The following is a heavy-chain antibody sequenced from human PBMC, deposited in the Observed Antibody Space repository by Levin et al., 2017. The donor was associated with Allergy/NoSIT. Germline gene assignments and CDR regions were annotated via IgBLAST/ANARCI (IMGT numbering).Heavy chain of an antibody. CDR1: GGSISSCY. Sequence: SETLSLTCTVSGGSISSCYWSWIRQPPGKGLEWIGYIYYSGSTNYNPSLKSRVTISVDTSKNQFSLKLSSVTAADTAVYYCARDPSGAVAGGGYYGMDVWGQGTTVTVSS. V-gene: IGHV4-59*01. J-gene: IGHJ6*02. CDR2: IYYSGST. CDR3: ARDPSGAVAGGGYYGMDV. D-gene: IGHD6-19*01.